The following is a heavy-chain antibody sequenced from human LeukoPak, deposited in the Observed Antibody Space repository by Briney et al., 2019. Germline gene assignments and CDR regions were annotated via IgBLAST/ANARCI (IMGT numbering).Heavy chain of an antibody. Sequence: GGSLRLSCAASGFTFSSYAMHWVRQAPGKGLEWVAYISYDGSNKFYADSVKGRFTISRDNSKNTLYLQMDSLRPEDTAVYYCAKDSQDYGLDYWGQGTLVTVSS. J-gene: IGHJ4*02. CDR1: GFTFSSYA. CDR2: ISYDGSNK. D-gene: IGHD4-17*01. V-gene: IGHV3-30*02. CDR3: AKDSQDYGLDY.